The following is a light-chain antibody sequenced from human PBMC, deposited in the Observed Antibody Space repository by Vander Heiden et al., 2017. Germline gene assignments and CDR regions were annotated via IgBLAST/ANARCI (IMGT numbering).Light chain of an antibody. V-gene: IGLV2-23*01. Sequence: QSGLTPAASVSGSPGQSIPISCTGASSDVGSYNLGSWHQQHPGKALKLMIYDRTKRPSGVSNRFSGSKSGNTASLTIYGLQAEDEADYYCCSYAGNRYVFGTGTKVTVL. J-gene: IGLJ1*01. CDR1: SSDVGSYNL. CDR2: DRT. CDR3: CSYAGNRYV.